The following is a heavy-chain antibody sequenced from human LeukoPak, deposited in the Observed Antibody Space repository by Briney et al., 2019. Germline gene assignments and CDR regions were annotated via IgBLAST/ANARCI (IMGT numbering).Heavy chain of an antibody. D-gene: IGHD4-17*01. Sequence: SETLSLTCAVYGGSFSGYYWSWIRQPPGMGLEWIGEINHSGSTNYNPSLKSRVTISVDTSKNQFSLKLSSVTAADTAVYYCARIRGTTKGDYWGQGTLVTVSS. J-gene: IGHJ4*02. CDR3: ARIRGTTKGDY. V-gene: IGHV4-34*01. CDR2: INHSGST. CDR1: GGSFSGYY.